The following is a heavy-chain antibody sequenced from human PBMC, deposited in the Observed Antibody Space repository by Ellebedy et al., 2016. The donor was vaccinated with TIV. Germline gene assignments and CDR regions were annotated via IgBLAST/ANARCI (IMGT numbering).Heavy chain of an antibody. CDR3: ARRISGTYGDDALDI. V-gene: IGHV3-53*01. J-gene: IGHJ3*02. CDR2: IDTGGDT. Sequence: GESLKISCAASGFTVSYTYMSWVRQAPGKGLEWVSLIDTGGDTYYADSVKGRFTISRDSSKNTVFLQMNSLRAEDTAVYYCARRISGTYGDDALDIWGQGTMVTVSS. D-gene: IGHD1-20*01. CDR1: GFTVSYTY.